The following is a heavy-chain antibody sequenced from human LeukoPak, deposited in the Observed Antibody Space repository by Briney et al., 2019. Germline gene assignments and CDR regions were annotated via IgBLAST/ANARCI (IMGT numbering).Heavy chain of an antibody. V-gene: IGHV4-4*07. J-gene: IGHJ6*02. CDR2: IYTSGST. D-gene: IGHD3-10*01. Sequence: PSETLSLTCTVSDGSISSYYWSWIRQPAGKGLEWIGRIYTSGSTNYNPSLKSRVTMSVDTSKNQFSLKLSSVTAADTAVYYCARMVRGVTFYYYGMDVWGQGTTVTVSS. CDR1: DGSISSYY. CDR3: ARMVRGVTFYYYGMDV.